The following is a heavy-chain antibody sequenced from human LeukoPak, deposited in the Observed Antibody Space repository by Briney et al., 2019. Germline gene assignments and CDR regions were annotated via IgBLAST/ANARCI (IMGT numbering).Heavy chain of an antibody. CDR3: ARDQLWSGLPFYYFDY. V-gene: IGHV1-18*01. J-gene: IGHJ4*02. CDR2: ISAYNGNT. D-gene: IGHD3-3*01. CDR1: GYTFTSYG. Sequence: GASVKVSCKASGYTFTSYGISWVRQAPGQRLEWMGWISAYNGNTNYAQKLQGRVTMTTDTSTSTAYMELRSLRSDDTAVYYCARDQLWSGLPFYYFDYWGQGTLVTVSS.